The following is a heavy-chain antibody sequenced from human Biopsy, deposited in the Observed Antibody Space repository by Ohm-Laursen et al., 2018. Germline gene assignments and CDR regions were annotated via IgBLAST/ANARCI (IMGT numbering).Heavy chain of an antibody. CDR3: ARRGSGDYFPTFFDF. V-gene: IGHV4-31*03. J-gene: IGHJ4*02. CDR1: GVSTNGGRYY. CDR2: IFYSANT. Sequence: SQTLSLTCTVSGVSTNGGRYYWDWIRHHPGKGLEWIGNIFYSANTYYNPSLKSRVTISIDTSKNLFSLKLSSVTATDTAVYYFARRGSGDYFPTFFDFWGQGALVTVSS. D-gene: IGHD5-12*01.